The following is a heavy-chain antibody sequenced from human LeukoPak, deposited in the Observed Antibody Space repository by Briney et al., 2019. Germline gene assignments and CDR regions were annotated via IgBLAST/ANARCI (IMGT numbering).Heavy chain of an antibody. D-gene: IGHD6-13*01. CDR2: ISGSGGTT. V-gene: IGHV3-23*01. Sequence: SGGPLRLSCAASGFTFSSYAMSWVRQAPGEGLEWVSAISGSGGTTYYADSVKGRFTISRDNSKNTLYLQMNSLRAEDAAVYYCAKQGGSWPPMDWFDPWGQGTLVTVSS. J-gene: IGHJ5*02. CDR1: GFTFSSYA. CDR3: AKQGGSWPPMDWFDP.